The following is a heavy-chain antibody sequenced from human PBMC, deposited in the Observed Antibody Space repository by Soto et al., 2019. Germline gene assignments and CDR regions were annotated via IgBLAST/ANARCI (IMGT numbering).Heavy chain of an antibody. CDR1: GFTFSTFA. CDR3: YRSDW. D-gene: IGHD6-13*01. CDR2: ISDDGITK. J-gene: IGHJ4*02. Sequence: QVQLVESGGGVVQPGRSLRLSCAASGFTFSTFAMHWVRQAPGKGLEWVAVISDDGITKYYADSVKGRFTISRDNSKNRVDLEVNSLRAEDAAVYYGYRSDWWGQGTLVTVSS. V-gene: IGHV3-30*03.